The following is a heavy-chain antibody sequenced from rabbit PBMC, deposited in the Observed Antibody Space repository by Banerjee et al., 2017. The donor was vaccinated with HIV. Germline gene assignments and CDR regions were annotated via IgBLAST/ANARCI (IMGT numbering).Heavy chain of an antibody. D-gene: IGHD6-1*01. CDR3: ARDWGAYAGHGYATGWLDL. CDR2: INTSSGNT. CDR1: GVSLSTKSV. V-gene: IGHV1S45*01. Sequence: QDLLEESGGDLVKLEGSMTLTCTASGVSLSTKSVMCCVRQAPGEGLEWIACINTSSGNTVYASWAKGRFTISRTSSTTVTLQMTSLTAADTATYFCARDWGAYAGHGYATGWLDLWGQGTLVTVS. J-gene: IGHJ5*01.